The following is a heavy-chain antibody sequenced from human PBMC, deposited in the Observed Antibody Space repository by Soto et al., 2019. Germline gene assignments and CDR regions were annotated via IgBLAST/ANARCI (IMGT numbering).Heavy chain of an antibody. D-gene: IGHD3-22*01. CDR3: AKSIVVGNYYYYGMDV. CDR1: GFTFSSYA. V-gene: IGHV3-23*01. Sequence: PGGSLRLSCAASGFTFSSYAMSWVRQAPGKGLEWVSAISGSGGSTYYEDSVKGRFTISRDNSKNTLYLQMNRLRAEDTAVYYCAKSIVVGNYYYYGMDVWGQGTTVTVSS. CDR2: ISGSGGST. J-gene: IGHJ6*02.